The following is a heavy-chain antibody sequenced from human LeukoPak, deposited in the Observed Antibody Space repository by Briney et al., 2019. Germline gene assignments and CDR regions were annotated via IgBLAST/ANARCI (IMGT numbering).Heavy chain of an antibody. CDR1: GGSISSYY. V-gene: IGHV4-59*01. CDR3: ARKLVYYDSSGYSHDALDI. J-gene: IGHJ3*02. D-gene: IGHD3-22*01. Sequence: SETLSLTCTVSGGSISSYYWSWIRQSPGKGLEWIGYTHYTGSTNYNPSLKSRVTILVDTSKNQFSLKLSSVTAADTAVYYCARKLVYYDSSGYSHDALDIWGQGTMVTVSS. CDR2: THYTGST.